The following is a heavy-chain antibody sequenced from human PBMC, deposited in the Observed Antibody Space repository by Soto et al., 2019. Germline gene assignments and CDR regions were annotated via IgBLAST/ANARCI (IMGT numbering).Heavy chain of an antibody. CDR1: GFTFSNFP. CDR2: ISYGGINN. V-gene: IGHV3-30-3*01. J-gene: IGHJ4*02. Sequence: PGGSLRLSFAASGFTFSNFPMHWVRQAPGKGLEWVAVISYGGINNYYADSVKGRFTISRDDSKNTVYLQMNGLRPEDTAVYFCARTTVVSGTPDFDYWGQGTLVTVSS. CDR3: ARTTVVSGTPDFDY. D-gene: IGHD4-4*01.